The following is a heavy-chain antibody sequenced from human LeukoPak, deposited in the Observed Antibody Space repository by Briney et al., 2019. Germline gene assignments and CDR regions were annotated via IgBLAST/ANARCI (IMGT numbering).Heavy chain of an antibody. Sequence: ASVKVSCKASGYTFTSYGISWVRQAPGQGLEWMGWISAYNGNTNYAQKLQGRVTMTTDTSTSTAYMELRSLRSDDTAVYYCARAPSAYSSGWYTYWGQGTLVTVSS. CDR1: GYTFTSYG. D-gene: IGHD6-19*01. J-gene: IGHJ4*02. CDR2: ISAYNGNT. V-gene: IGHV1-18*01. CDR3: ARAPSAYSSGWYTY.